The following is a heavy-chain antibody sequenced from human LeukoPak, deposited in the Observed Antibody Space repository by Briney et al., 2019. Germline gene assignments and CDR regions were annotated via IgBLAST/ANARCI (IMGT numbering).Heavy chain of an antibody. V-gene: IGHV2-5*02. J-gene: IGHJ4*02. CDR2: IYWDDDK. CDR1: GFSLSTSGVG. D-gene: IGHD4-17*01. Sequence: SGPTLVNPTRTLTLTCTFSGFSLSTSGVGVGWIRQPPGKALEWLALIYWDDDKFCSPSLKSRLTITKDTSKNRVVLTMTNMDPVDTATYYCAHSSSTVTTRFDYWGQGALVTVSS. CDR3: AHSSSTVTTRFDY.